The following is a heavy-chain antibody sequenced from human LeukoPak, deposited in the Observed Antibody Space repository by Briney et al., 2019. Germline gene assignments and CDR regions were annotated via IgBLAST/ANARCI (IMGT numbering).Heavy chain of an antibody. J-gene: IGHJ4*02. CDR2: IYYSGST. CDR3: ARLAYSSSWYSS. CDR1: GGSISSYY. D-gene: IGHD6-13*01. Sequence: SETLSLTCTVSGGSISSYYWSWIRQPPGKGLEWIGYIYYSGSTNYNPSLKSRVTISVDTSKNQFSLKLSSVTAADTAVYYCARLAYSSSWYSSWGQGTLVTVSS. V-gene: IGHV4-59*12.